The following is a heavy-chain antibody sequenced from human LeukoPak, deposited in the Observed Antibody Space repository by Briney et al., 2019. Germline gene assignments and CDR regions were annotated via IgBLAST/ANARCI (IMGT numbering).Heavy chain of an antibody. D-gene: IGHD4-17*01. J-gene: IGHJ5*02. CDR3: ARDRGRYGDPGSWFDP. V-gene: IGHV1-8*03. Sequence: ASVKVSCKASGYTFTSYDINWVRQATGQGLEWMGWMNPNSGNTGYAQKFQGRVTITRNTSISTAYMELSSLRSEDTAVYYCARDRGRYGDPGSWFDPWGQGTLVTVSS. CDR2: MNPNSGNT. CDR1: GYTFTSYD.